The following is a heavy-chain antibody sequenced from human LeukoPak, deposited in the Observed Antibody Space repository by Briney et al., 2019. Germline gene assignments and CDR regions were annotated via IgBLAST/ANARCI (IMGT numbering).Heavy chain of an antibody. D-gene: IGHD3-10*01. CDR1: GGSISSGGYS. V-gene: IGHV4-31*03. CDR2: IYYSGST. Sequence: SQTLSLTCTVSGGSISSGGYSWSWIRQHPGKGLEWIGYIYYSGSTYYNPSLKSRVTISVDTSKNQFSLKLSSVTAADTAVYYCASATLPYGYYYYGMDVWGQGTTVTVSS. CDR3: ASATLPYGYYYYGMDV. J-gene: IGHJ6*02.